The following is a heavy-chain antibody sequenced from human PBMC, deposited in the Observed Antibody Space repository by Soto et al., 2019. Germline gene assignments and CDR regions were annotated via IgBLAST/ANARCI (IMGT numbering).Heavy chain of an antibody. D-gene: IGHD3-10*01. Sequence: QVQLQESGPGLVKPSETLSLTCTVSGGSISSYYWSWIRQPPGKGLEWIGYIYYSGSTNYNPSLKSRVTISVDTSKNQFSLKLSSVTAADTAVYYCARDPGGAVYGMDVWGQGTTVTVSS. CDR2: IYYSGST. CDR1: GGSISSYY. CDR3: ARDPGGAVYGMDV. V-gene: IGHV4-59*01. J-gene: IGHJ6*02.